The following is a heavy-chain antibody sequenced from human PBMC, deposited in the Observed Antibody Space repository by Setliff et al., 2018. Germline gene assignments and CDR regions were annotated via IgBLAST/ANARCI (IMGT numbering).Heavy chain of an antibody. J-gene: IGHJ4*02. D-gene: IGHD6-6*01. CDR1: GFRFTSHW. CDR2: IWPGDSDT. V-gene: IGHV5-51*01. CDR3: ARDSGSPLDY. Sequence: PGESLKISCQGSGFRFTSHWIGWVRQMPGKGLEWMGLIWPGDSDTKYSPSFQGRVTISADKSISTAYLQWSSLKASDTAMYYCARDSGSPLDYWGQGTLVTVSS.